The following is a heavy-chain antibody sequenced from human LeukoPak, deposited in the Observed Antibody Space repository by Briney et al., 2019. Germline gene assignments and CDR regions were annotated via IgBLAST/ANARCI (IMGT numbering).Heavy chain of an antibody. CDR2: IYSSGST. J-gene: IGHJ4*02. D-gene: IGHD1-1*01. V-gene: IGHV4-59*01. CDR1: GGSISGYY. CDR3: ARVGDWNELVY. Sequence: SETLSLTCTVSGGSISGYYWSWIRQPPGKGLEWIGYIYSSGSTNYHPSLKSRVTILVDTSKNQFSLKLSSVTAADTAVYYCARVGDWNELVYCGQGTLVTVSS.